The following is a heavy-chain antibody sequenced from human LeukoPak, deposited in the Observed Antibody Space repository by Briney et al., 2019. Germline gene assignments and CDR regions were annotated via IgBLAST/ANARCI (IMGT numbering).Heavy chain of an antibody. J-gene: IGHJ4*02. CDR2: ISAYNGNT. D-gene: IGHD2-15*01. Sequence: ASVKVSCTASGYTFTSYGISWVRQAPGQGLEWMGWISAYNGNTNYAQKLQGRVTMTTDTSTSTAYMELRSLRSDDTAVYYCAAGRYCSGGSCYHTNFDYWGQGTLVTVSS. CDR3: AAGRYCSGGSCYHTNFDY. CDR1: GYTFTSYG. V-gene: IGHV1-18*01.